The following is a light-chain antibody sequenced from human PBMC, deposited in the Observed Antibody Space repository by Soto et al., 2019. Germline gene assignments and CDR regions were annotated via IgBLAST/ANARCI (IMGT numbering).Light chain of an antibody. V-gene: IGKV3-11*01. CDR2: DAS. CDR1: QSVSSN. J-gene: IGKJ5*01. CDR3: QQRSDSIT. Sequence: EIMMTQSPATLSVSPGERATLSCRASQSVSSNLAWYQQKPGQAPRLLIYDASTRAPGIPARFSGRGSGADFTLTISSQEPEDFAVYYCQQRSDSITFGQGTRLEI.